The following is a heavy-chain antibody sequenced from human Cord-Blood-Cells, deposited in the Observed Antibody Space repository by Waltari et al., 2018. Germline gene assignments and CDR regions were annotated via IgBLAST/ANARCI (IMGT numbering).Heavy chain of an antibody. CDR2: IIPIFGTA. J-gene: IGHJ4*02. Sequence: QVQLVQSGAEVKKPGSSVKVSCKASGGTFSSYAISWVRQSPGQGLEWMGGIIPIFGTANYAQKFQGRVTITADESTSTAYMELSSLRSEDTAVYYCARDTPLYYDSSGYDYWGQGTLVTVSS. CDR1: GGTFSSYA. CDR3: ARDTPLYYDSSGYDY. D-gene: IGHD3-22*01. V-gene: IGHV1-69*01.